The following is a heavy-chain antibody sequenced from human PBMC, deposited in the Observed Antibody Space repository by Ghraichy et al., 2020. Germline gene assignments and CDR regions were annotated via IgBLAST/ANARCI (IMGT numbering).Heavy chain of an antibody. J-gene: IGHJ4*02. CDR1: GFTFSSYA. V-gene: IGHV3-23*01. D-gene: IGHD4-23*01. CDR2: ISGSGGST. Sequence: GESLNISCAASGFTFSSYAMSWVRQAPGKGLEWVSAISGSGGSTYYADSVKGRFTISRDNSKNTLYLQMNSLRAEDTAVYYCAKDREHAVVTPVVDYWGQGTLVTVSS. CDR3: AKDREHAVVTPVVDY.